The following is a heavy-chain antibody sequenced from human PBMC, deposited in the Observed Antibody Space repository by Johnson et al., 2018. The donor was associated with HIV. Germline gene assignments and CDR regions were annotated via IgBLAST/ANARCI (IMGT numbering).Heavy chain of an antibody. V-gene: IGHV3-7*01. CDR2: IKQDGSEK. Sequence: VQLVESGGGLVQPGGSLRLSCAASGFTFSTYVMTWVRQAPGKGLEWVANIKQDGSEKYYVDSVKGRFTISRDNAKNSLYLQMNSLRAEDTAVYYCARKGWASSMVNAFDIWGQGTMVTVSS. CDR1: GFTFSTYV. D-gene: IGHD4/OR15-4a*01. J-gene: IGHJ3*02. CDR3: ARKGWASSMVNAFDI.